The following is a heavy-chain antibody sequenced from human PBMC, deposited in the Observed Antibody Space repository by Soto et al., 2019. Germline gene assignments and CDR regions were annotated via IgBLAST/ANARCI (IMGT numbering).Heavy chain of an antibody. J-gene: IGHJ4*02. D-gene: IGHD1-26*01. Sequence: QVQLVESGGGVVQPGRSLRLSCAASGFTFSSYGMHWVRQAPGKGLEWVASISYDGSNTYYADSVKGRFTISRDNSKNSLYLQMTSLRAEDTSVYYCAKEGGLSGSYYISSSYYFDYWGQGTLVTVSS. V-gene: IGHV3-30*18. CDR1: GFTFSSYG. CDR3: AKEGGLSGSYYISSSYYFDY. CDR2: ISYDGSNT.